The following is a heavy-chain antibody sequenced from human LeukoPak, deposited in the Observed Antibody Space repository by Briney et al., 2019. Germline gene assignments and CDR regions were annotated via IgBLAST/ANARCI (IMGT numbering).Heavy chain of an antibody. V-gene: IGHV4-34*01. Sequence: PSETLSLTCAVYGGSFSGYYWSWIRQPPGKGLEWIGEINHSRSTNYNPSLKSRVTISVDTSKNQFSLKLSSVTAADTAVYCCARLDITIFGVSDYWGQGTLVTVSS. J-gene: IGHJ4*02. CDR3: ARLDITIFGVSDY. CDR2: INHSRST. D-gene: IGHD3-3*01. CDR1: GGSFSGYY.